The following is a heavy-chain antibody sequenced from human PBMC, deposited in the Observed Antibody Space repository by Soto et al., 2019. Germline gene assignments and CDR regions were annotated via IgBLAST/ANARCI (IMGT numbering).Heavy chain of an antibody. CDR2: IIPIFGTA. CDR3: ARLIAAAGTRWFDP. Sequence: SVKVSCKASGGTFSSYAISWVRQAPGQGLEWMGGIIPIFGTANYAQKFQGRVTITADKSTSTAYMELSSLRSEDTAVYYCARLIAAAGTRWFDPWGQGTLVTVSS. J-gene: IGHJ5*02. D-gene: IGHD6-13*01. V-gene: IGHV1-69*06. CDR1: GGTFSSYA.